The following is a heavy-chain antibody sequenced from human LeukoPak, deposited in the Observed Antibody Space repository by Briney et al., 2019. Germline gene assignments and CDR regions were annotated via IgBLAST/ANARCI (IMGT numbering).Heavy chain of an antibody. J-gene: IGHJ4*02. D-gene: IGHD3-10*01. CDR2: ISGSGGST. CDR1: GFTFSTYG. CDR3: AKDIITLVRGVRTPYFDD. Sequence: GGSLRLSCAASGFTFSTYGMSWVRQAPGKGLEWVSAISGSGGSTSYADSVKGRFTISRDNSKHTLYLQMNSLRAGDTAVYYCAKDIITLVRGVRTPYFDDWGQGTLVTVSS. V-gene: IGHV3-23*01.